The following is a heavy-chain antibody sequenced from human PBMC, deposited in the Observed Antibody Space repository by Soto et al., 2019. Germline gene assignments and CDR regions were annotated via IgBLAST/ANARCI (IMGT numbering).Heavy chain of an antibody. J-gene: IGHJ3*02. V-gene: IGHV4-59*01. CDR2: IYYSGST. CDR3: ASYYDFWSSYYAFDI. Sequence: SETLSLTCTVSGGSISSYYWSWIRQPPGKGLEWIGYIYYSGSTNYNPSLKSRVTISVDTSKNQFSLRLSSVTAADTAVYYCASYYDFWSSYYAFDIWGQGTMVTVSS. CDR1: GGSISSYY. D-gene: IGHD3-3*01.